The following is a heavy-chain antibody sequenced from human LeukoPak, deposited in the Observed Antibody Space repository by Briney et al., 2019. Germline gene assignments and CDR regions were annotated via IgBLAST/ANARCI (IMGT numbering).Heavy chain of an antibody. CDR2: IKQDGSEK. Sequence: GGSLRLSCAASGFTFSSYGMHWVRQAPGKGLEWVANIKQDGSEKYYVDSVKGRFTISRDNAKNSLYLQMNSLRAEDTAVYYCARAPRAYYMDVWGKGTTVTISS. V-gene: IGHV3-7*01. CDR1: GFTFSSYG. J-gene: IGHJ6*03. CDR3: ARAPRAYYMDV.